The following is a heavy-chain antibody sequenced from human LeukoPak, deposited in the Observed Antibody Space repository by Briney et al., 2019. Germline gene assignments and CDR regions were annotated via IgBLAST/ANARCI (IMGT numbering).Heavy chain of an antibody. Sequence: ASVKVSCKASGYTFTGYYMHWVRQAPGQGLEWMGWINPNSGGTNYAQKFQGRVTMTRDTSISTAYMELSRLRSDDTAVYYCARVNPTAGPYYFDYWGQGTLVTVSS. D-gene: IGHD6-19*01. CDR3: ARVNPTAGPYYFDY. CDR1: GYTFTGYY. J-gene: IGHJ4*02. CDR2: INPNSGGT. V-gene: IGHV1-2*02.